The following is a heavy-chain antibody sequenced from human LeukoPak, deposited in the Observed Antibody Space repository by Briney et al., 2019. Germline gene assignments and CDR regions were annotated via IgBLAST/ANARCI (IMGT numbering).Heavy chain of an antibody. Sequence: GGSPRPSCAASGFTFSSYAMSWVRQAPGKGLEWVSAISGSGGSTYYADSVKGRFTISRDNSKNTLYLQMNSLRAEDTAVYYCAKDRCGGDCYLLDYWGQGTLVTVSS. J-gene: IGHJ4*02. CDR3: AKDRCGGDCYLLDY. CDR1: GFTFSSYA. V-gene: IGHV3-23*01. CDR2: ISGSGGST. D-gene: IGHD2-21*02.